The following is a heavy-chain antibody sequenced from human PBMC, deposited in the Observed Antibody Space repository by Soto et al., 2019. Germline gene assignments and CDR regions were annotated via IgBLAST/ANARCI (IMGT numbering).Heavy chain of an antibody. V-gene: IGHV1-46*01. J-gene: IGHJ6*02. CDR2: INPSGGST. Sequence: GASVKVSCKASGYTFTSYYMHWVRQAPGQGLEWMGIINPSGGSTSYAQKFQGRVTMTRDTSTSTVYMELSSLRSEDTAVYYCARLILRAAAAYYYYYGMDVWGQGTTVTVSS. D-gene: IGHD6-13*01. CDR1: GYTFTSYY. CDR3: ARLILRAAAAYYYYYGMDV.